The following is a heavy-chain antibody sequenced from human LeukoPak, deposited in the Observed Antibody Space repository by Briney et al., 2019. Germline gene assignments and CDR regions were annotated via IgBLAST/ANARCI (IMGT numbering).Heavy chain of an antibody. CDR3: AKDRYNWNADYYYYMDV. V-gene: IGHV3-30*02. CDR1: GFTFSSYG. Sequence: PGGSLRLSCAASGFTFSSYGMHWVRQAPGKGLEWVAFIRYDGSNKYYADSVKGRFTISRDNSKNTLYLQMNSLRAEDTAVYYCAKDRYNWNADYYYYMDVWGKGTTVTVSS. CDR2: IRYDGSNK. D-gene: IGHD1-1*01. J-gene: IGHJ6*03.